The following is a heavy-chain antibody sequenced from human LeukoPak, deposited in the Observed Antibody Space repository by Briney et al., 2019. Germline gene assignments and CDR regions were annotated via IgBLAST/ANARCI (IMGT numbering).Heavy chain of an antibody. CDR2: IWYDGSNK. J-gene: IGHJ5*02. CDR1: GFPFRSYG. V-gene: IGHV3-33*06. D-gene: IGHD1-26*01. CDR3: AKVGNSGRPNWFDP. Sequence: GSLELSFAAAGFPFRSYGMDWVRQAPGKGLEGGAVIWYDGSNKYYADSVKGRFTISRDNSKNTLYLQMHSLRAEDTAVYYCAKVGNSGRPNWFDPWGQGTLVTVSS.